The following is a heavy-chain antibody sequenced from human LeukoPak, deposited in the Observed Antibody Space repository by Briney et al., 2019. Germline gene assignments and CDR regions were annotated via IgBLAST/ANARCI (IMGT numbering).Heavy chain of an antibody. D-gene: IGHD5-24*01. Sequence: ASVKVSCKASGYTFTGYYMHWVRQAPGQGLEWMGWINPNSGGTNYVQKFQGRVTMTRDTSISTAYMELSRLRSDDTAVYYCARGKDGYNWLRGDYYYYYYMDVWGKGTTVTVSS. CDR1: GYTFTGYY. J-gene: IGHJ6*03. V-gene: IGHV1-2*02. CDR2: INPNSGGT. CDR3: ARGKDGYNWLRGDYYYYYYMDV.